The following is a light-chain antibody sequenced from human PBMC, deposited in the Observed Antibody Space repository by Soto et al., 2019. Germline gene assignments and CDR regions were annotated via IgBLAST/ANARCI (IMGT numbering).Light chain of an antibody. CDR1: SSDVGGYNY. Sequence: QSALTQPPSASGSPGQSVTISCTGTSSDVGGYNYVSWYQRHPGKAPKVMIYEVSKRPSGVPDRFSGSKSGNTASLTVSGLQAEDEADYYCSSYAGSNLVFGGGTKLTVL. CDR2: EVS. J-gene: IGLJ2*01. V-gene: IGLV2-8*01. CDR3: SSYAGSNLV.